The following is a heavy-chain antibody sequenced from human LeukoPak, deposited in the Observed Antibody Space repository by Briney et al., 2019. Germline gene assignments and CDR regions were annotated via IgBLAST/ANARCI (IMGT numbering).Heavy chain of an antibody. J-gene: IGHJ6*02. CDR1: GYTFTSYD. D-gene: IGHD6-19*01. CDR2: MNPNSGNT. CDR3: ARGGLQWLVVSYGMDV. Sequence: ASVKVSCKASGYTFTSYDINWVRQATGQGLEWMGWMNPNSGNTGYAQKFQGRVTMTRNTSISTAYMELSSLRSEDTAVYYCARGGLQWLVVSYGMDVWGQGTTVTVSS. V-gene: IGHV1-8*01.